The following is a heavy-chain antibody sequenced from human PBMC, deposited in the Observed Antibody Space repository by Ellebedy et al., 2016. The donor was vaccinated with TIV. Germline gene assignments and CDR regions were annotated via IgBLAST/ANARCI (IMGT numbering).Heavy chain of an antibody. CDR3: ARYRYSESSGYPSQAFDI. Sequence: MPSETLSLTCTVSGGSINSYYWSWFRQPPGKGLEWIGYIYYSGSTNYNPSLKSRVTISVDTSKNQFSLKLSSVTAADTAVYFCARYRYSESSGYPSQAFDIWGQGTMVTVSS. CDR1: GGSINSYY. V-gene: IGHV4-59*08. CDR2: IYYSGST. J-gene: IGHJ3*02. D-gene: IGHD3-22*01.